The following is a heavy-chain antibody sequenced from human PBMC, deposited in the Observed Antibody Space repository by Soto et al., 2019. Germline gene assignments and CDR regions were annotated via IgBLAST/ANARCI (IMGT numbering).Heavy chain of an antibody. J-gene: IGHJ6*03. CDR1: GYSFSTYA. Sequence: GASVKVSCKASGYSFSTYAMNWVRQAPGQGLEWMGWIHAGNGNTKYSQKFQGRVTITRATSASTAYMELSSLRSEDTAVYYCARDDRSSEGAYYYYVDVWGKGTTVTGSS. CDR2: IHAGNGNT. V-gene: IGHV1-3*01. CDR3: ARDDRSSEGAYYYYVDV. D-gene: IGHD2-15*01.